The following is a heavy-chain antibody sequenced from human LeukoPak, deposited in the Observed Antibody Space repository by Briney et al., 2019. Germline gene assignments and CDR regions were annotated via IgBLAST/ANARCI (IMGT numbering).Heavy chain of an antibody. D-gene: IGHD4-23*01. CDR3: ARDTLEYSNSPDALDI. Sequence: PGGTLSFSCAASGFTFSSYEWNWVRQAQGKGLEGVSNISSSGSTIYYADSVKGRFTISRDNAKNSLYMQMESLRDEDTAIYYCARDTLEYSNSPDALDIWGQGTMVTVSS. J-gene: IGHJ3*02. CDR2: ISSSGSTI. CDR1: GFTFSSYE. V-gene: IGHV3-48*03.